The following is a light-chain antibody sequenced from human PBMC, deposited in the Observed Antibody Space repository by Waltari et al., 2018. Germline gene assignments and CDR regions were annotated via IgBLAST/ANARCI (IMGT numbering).Light chain of an antibody. CDR1: QSISTN. Sequence: IVMTQPPATLSVSPGERATLTCRASQSISTNLAWFQEKPDQAPRLLIYGASTRATGVPARFSGSGSGTYFTLVISSLQSEDFAVYYCQQYDKWLRYSFGQGTKLEIK. J-gene: IGKJ2*01. CDR2: GAS. CDR3: QQYDKWLRYS. V-gene: IGKV3-15*01.